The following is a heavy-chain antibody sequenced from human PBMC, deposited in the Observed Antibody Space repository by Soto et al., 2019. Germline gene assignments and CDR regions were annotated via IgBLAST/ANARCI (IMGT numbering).Heavy chain of an antibody. CDR2: ISTYNGDT. Sequence: XSVKVSCKASGYTFSTSGMSWLRQAPGQGLEWMGWISTYNGDTNDAPKFQDRVTMTSDTSTSTVYMELRSLRSDDTAVYYCXXXGAAXYYYYGMDVWGQGTRVTVSS. J-gene: IGHJ6*02. CDR3: XXXGAAXYYYYGMDV. D-gene: IGHD2-15*01. CDR1: GYTFSTSG. V-gene: IGHV1-18*01.